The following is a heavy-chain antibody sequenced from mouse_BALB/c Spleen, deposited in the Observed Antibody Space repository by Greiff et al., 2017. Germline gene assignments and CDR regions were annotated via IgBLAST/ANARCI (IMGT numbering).Heavy chain of an antibody. CDR2: INPGSGGT. CDR3: ARSFITTAPMDY. Sequence: QVQLQQSGAELVRPGTSVKVSCKASGYAFTNYLIEWVKQRPGQGLEWIGVINPGSGGTNYNEKFKGKATLTADKSSSTAYMQLSSLTSDDSAVYFCARSFITTAPMDYWGQGTSVTVSS. V-gene: IGHV1-54*01. D-gene: IGHD1-2*01. J-gene: IGHJ4*01. CDR1: GYAFTNYL.